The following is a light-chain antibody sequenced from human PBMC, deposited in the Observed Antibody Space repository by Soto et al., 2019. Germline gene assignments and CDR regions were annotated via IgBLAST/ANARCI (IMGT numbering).Light chain of an antibody. Sequence: QSALTQPASVSGTPEQSMTLSCTGASSDVVGYNYVSRYDQHAGNAPKLMISDVSNRPSGVSNRYSGSKSVNTASMSISGLQPEDEADYYCYSYTTSNTRQIVFGTGT. CDR1: SSDVVGYNY. J-gene: IGLJ1*01. CDR2: DVS. V-gene: IGLV2-14*03. CDR3: YSYTTSNTRQIV.